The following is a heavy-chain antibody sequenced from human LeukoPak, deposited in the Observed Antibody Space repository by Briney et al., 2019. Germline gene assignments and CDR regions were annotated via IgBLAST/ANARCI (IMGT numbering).Heavy chain of an antibody. Sequence: ASVKVSCKASGYTFTGYYMHWVRQAPGQGLEWMGWINPNSGGTNYAQKFQGRVTMTRDTSISTAYMELSRLRSDDTAVYYCARDPSLYSSEPLYHFDYWGQGTLVTVSS. CDR3: ARDPSLYSSEPLYHFDY. J-gene: IGHJ4*02. D-gene: IGHD6-19*01. V-gene: IGHV1-2*02. CDR1: GYTFTGYY. CDR2: INPNSGGT.